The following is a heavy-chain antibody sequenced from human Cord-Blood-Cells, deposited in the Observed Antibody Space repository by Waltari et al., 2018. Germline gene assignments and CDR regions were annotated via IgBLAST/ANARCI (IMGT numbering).Heavy chain of an antibody. Sequence: QVPLAHSAAGVETPRSSVMGASVAPRDSLSRHPNRWVRLPPGQRRERMGRIIRILDRANYAQKLQGRGTITVDKSTSTAYIALSMLCSEDTAVYVCSRGGMVLAVDYFDNWGQGTMVTVSS. CDR2: IIRILDRA. CDR3: SRGGMVLAVDYFDN. J-gene: IGHJ4*02. CDR1: RDSLSRHP. V-gene: IGHV1-69*09. D-gene: IGHD3-10*01.